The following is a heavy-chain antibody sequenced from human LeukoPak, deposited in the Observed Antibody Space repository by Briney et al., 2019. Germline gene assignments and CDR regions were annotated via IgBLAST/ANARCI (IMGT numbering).Heavy chain of an antibody. D-gene: IGHD6-13*01. CDR2: IWYDGSNK. J-gene: IGHJ4*02. V-gene: IGHV3-33*01. Sequence: PGGSLRLSCAASGFTFSSYGMHWVRQAPGKGLEWVAVIWYDGSNKYYADSVKGRFTISRDNSKNTLYLQMNSLRAGDTAVYYCARDPGYTGTALDYWGQGTLVTVSS. CDR3: ARDPGYTGTALDY. CDR1: GFTFSSYG.